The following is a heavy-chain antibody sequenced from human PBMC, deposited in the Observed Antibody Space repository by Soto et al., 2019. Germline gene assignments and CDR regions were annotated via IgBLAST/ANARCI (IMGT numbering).Heavy chain of an antibody. CDR3: ARWRWKQSEFVY. Sequence: PGGSLRLSCVASGFTFSTYYMAWVRQAPGKGLEWVANIREDESATEYADTVKGRFTVSRENAKNSLYLQMDSLRVEDTAVYYCARWRWKQSEFVYWGQGTLVTVSS. CDR1: GFTFSTYY. CDR2: IREDESAT. D-gene: IGHD1-1*01. V-gene: IGHV3-7*01. J-gene: IGHJ4*02.